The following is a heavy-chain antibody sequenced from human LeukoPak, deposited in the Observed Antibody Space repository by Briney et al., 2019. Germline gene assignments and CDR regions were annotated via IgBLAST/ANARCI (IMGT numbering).Heavy chain of an antibody. CDR3: ARAPSRIAAAGTSEGSGDY. CDR1: GGTFSSYS. J-gene: IGHJ4*02. Sequence: GASVKVSCKASGGTFSSYSFDWVRQAPGQGLEWLGGIIPVSGSTTYAQKFQGRVTMTRDTSTSTVYMELSSLRSEDTAVYYCARAPSRIAAAGTSEGSGDYWGQGTLVTVSS. V-gene: IGHV1-69*05. CDR2: IIPVSGST. D-gene: IGHD6-13*01.